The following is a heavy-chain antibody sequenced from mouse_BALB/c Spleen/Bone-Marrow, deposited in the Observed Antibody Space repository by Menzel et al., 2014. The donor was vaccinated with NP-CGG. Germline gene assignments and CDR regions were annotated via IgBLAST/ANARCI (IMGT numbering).Heavy chain of an antibody. V-gene: IGHV1-14*01. D-gene: IGHD2-14*01. CDR3: AKGGNYRYDFDY. Sequence: EVHLVESGPELVKPGASVKMSCKASGYTFTSSVKHWVKQKPGQGLEWIGYFNPYNDGSKYNEKFKGKATLTSDKSSSTAYMELSSLTSEDSAVYYCAKGGNYRYDFDYWGQGTTLTVSS. CDR2: FNPYNDGS. J-gene: IGHJ2*01. CDR1: GYTFTSSV.